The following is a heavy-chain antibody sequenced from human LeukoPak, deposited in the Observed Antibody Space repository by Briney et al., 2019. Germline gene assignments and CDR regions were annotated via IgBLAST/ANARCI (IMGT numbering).Heavy chain of an antibody. CDR2: IYSGGST. D-gene: IGHD3-16*02. CDR3: AREDYVWGSYRSSGSD. V-gene: IGHV3-66*01. CDR1: GFTVSSNY. Sequence: GGSLRRSCAASGFTVSSNYMSWVRQAPGKGLEWVSVIYSGGSTYYADSVKGRFTISRDNSKNTLYLQMNSLRAEDTAVYYCAREDYVWGSYRSSGSDWGQGTLVTVSS. J-gene: IGHJ4*02.